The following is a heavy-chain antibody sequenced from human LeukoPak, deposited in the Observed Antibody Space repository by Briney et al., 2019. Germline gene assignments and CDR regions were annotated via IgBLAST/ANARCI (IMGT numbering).Heavy chain of an antibody. V-gene: IGHV4-39*07. CDR1: GGSISSSSYY. CDR3: ARAVTIFGVVISYYYYYYMDV. J-gene: IGHJ6*03. CDR2: INHSGST. D-gene: IGHD3-3*01. Sequence: SETLSLTCTVSGGSISSSSYYWGWIRQPPGKGLEWIGEINHSGSTNHNPSLKSRVTISVDTSKNQFSLKLSSVTAADTAVYYCARAVTIFGVVISYYYYYYMDVWGKGTTVTVSS.